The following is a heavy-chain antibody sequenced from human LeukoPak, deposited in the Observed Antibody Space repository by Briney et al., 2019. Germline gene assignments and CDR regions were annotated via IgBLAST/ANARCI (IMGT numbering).Heavy chain of an antibody. J-gene: IGHJ4*02. CDR1: GGSISSYY. Sequence: PSETLSLTCTVSGGSISSYYWSWIRQPPGKGLEWIGYIYYSGSTNYNPSLKSRVTISVDTSKNQFSLKLSSETAADTAVYYCARVGISSGDFFDYWGQGTLVTVSS. CDR2: IYYSGST. D-gene: IGHD3-10*01. V-gene: IGHV4-59*01. CDR3: ARVGISSGDFFDY.